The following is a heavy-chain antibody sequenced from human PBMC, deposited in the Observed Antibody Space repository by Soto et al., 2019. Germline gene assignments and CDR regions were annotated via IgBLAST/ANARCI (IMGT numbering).Heavy chain of an antibody. CDR2: INQDGGVT. Sequence: PRGSLRLSCVASGFTFISSFMGWIRQAPGKGLEWVANINQDGGVTYYVDSVEGRFTISRDNTKNSLYLQMNSLRGEDTAIYYCARYYRGSGRYIFDYWGQGPWVTVSS. D-gene: IGHD6-19*01. CDR3: ARYYRGSGRYIFDY. J-gene: IGHJ4*02. V-gene: IGHV3-7*03. CDR1: GFTFISSF.